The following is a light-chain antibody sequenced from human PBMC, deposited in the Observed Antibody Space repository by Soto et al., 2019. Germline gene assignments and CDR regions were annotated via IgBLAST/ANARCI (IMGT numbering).Light chain of an antibody. CDR1: SSNIGSNY. CDR2: RHN. CDR3: AAWDDSLSVYYV. V-gene: IGLV1-47*01. Sequence: QAVVTQPPSASGTPGQRVTVSCSGSSSNIGSNYVYWYQQLPGTAPKLLIYRHNQRPSGVPDRFSGSKSGTSASLAIGGLRSEDEADYYCAAWDDSLSVYYVFGTGTKLTVL. J-gene: IGLJ1*01.